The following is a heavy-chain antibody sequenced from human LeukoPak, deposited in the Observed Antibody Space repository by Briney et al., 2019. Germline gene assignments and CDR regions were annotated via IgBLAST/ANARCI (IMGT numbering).Heavy chain of an antibody. Sequence: PGGSLRLSCAASGFTFSSYGMHWVRQAPGKGLEWVAVISYDGSNKYYADSVKGRFTISRDNSKSTLYLQMNSLRAEDTAVYYCAKVGPYSSGWYYFDYWGQGTLVTVSS. CDR2: ISYDGSNK. CDR1: GFTFSSYG. V-gene: IGHV3-30*18. D-gene: IGHD6-19*01. J-gene: IGHJ4*02. CDR3: AKVGPYSSGWYYFDY.